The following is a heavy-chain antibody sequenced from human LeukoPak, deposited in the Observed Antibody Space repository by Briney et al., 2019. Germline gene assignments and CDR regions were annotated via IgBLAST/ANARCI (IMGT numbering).Heavy chain of an antibody. J-gene: IGHJ4*02. V-gene: IGHV4-34*01. D-gene: IGHD3-3*01. CDR1: GGSFSGYY. CDR3: ARKSGLRGDFWSGYYMLSYFDY. CDR2: INHSGST. Sequence: PSETLSLTCAVYGGSFSGYYWSWIRQPPGKGLEWIGEINHSGSTNYSPSLKSRVTISVDTSKNQFSLKLSSVTAADTAVYYCARKSGLRGDFWSGYYMLSYFDYWGQGTLVTVSS.